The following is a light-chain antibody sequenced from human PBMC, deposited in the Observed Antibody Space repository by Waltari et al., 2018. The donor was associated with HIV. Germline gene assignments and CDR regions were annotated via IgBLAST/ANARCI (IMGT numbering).Light chain of an antibody. CDR3: ASYGGTNDLV. CDR1: SSDIGGYNY. CDR2: EVT. J-gene: IGLJ3*02. V-gene: IGLV2-8*01. Sequence: QSALPQPPSASGSPGQSVAISCTGTSSDIGGYNYVSWYQQHPGKAPKLMIFEVTKRPSGVPDRFSGSKSGNTASLTVSGLQAEDEADYYCASYGGTNDLVFGGGTKLTVL.